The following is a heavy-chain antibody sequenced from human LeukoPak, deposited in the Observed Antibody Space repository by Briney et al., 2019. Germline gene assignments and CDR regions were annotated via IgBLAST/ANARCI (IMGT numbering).Heavy chain of an antibody. V-gene: IGHV4-59*01. CDR1: AGSINSYY. CDR2: ISHSGST. Sequence: SETLSLTCSVTAGSINSYYWSWIRQPPGKGLEWIGYISHSGSTDSNPSLKSRVTISLDTSKNQFSLKLTSVTAADTAVYYCAAMRYGRDYYYGMDVWGQGTMVTVSS. CDR3: AAMRYGRDYYYGMDV. J-gene: IGHJ6*02. D-gene: IGHD1-14*01.